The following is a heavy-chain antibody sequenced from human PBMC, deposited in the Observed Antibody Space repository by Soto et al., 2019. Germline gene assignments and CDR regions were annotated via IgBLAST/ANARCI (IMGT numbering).Heavy chain of an antibody. V-gene: IGHV1-58*01. CDR3: AAELYSGGTCCSFDI. D-gene: IGHD2-15*01. Sequence: SVKVSCKTSGFAFGNSAVQWVRQARGQRLEWMGWIVVGSGSTNYEQRFQKRVTITRDMSTSTVHMELSCLSSEDTAVYYCAAELYSGGTCCSFDIWGQGTMVTVSS. J-gene: IGHJ3*02. CDR2: IVVGSGST. CDR1: GFAFGNSA.